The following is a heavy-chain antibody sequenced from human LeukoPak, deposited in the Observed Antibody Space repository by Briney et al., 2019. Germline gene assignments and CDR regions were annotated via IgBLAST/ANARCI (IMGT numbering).Heavy chain of an antibody. D-gene: IGHD1-1*01. CDR1: GGSISTYY. CDR2: IYYSGSG. V-gene: IGHV4-59*01. CDR3: ASWIDY. J-gene: IGHJ4*02. Sequence: PSETLSLTCTISGGSISTYYWTWIRQPPGKGLEWIAYIYYSGSGNYYPSLKSRVTLSVDTSKNQFSLKLSSVTAADTAVYYCASWIDYWGQGTLVTVSS.